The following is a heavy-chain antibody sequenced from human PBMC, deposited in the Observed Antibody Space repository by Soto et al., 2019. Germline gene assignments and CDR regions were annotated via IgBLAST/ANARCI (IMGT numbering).Heavy chain of an antibody. Sequence: GESLKISCKCSGYTFTNYWIGWLRQMPGKGLEWMGIIYPGDSDTTYSPSFQGQVTMSADKSISTAYLQWSSLEASDTAIYYCARPGYCSRNECSDFDYWGQGTQVTVSS. V-gene: IGHV5-51*01. CDR2: IYPGDSDT. CDR3: ARPGYCSRNECSDFDY. J-gene: IGHJ4*02. D-gene: IGHD2-2*01. CDR1: GYTFTNYW.